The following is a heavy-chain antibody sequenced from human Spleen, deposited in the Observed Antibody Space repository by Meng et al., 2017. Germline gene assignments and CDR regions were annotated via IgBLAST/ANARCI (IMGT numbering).Heavy chain of an antibody. Sequence: SETLSLTCTVSSGSISGYYWSWIRQPPGKGLEWIGEINHSGSTNYNPSLKSRVTISVDTSKNQFSLKLSSVTAADTAVYYCARGLIAARYYYYGMDVWGQGTTVTVSS. V-gene: IGHV4-34*01. CDR2: INHSGST. CDR1: SGSISGYY. J-gene: IGHJ6*02. D-gene: IGHD6-6*01. CDR3: ARGLIAARYYYYGMDV.